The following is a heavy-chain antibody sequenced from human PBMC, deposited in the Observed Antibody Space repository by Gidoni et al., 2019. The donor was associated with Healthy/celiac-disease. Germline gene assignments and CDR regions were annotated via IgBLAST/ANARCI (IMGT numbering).Heavy chain of an antibody. Sequence: QVQLVESGGGVVQPGRSLRLSCAASGFTFSSYGMHWVRQAPGKGLVWVAVIWYDGSNKYYADSVKGRFTISRDNSKNTLYLQMNSLRAEDTAVYYCARAPLGYHFDYWGQGTLVTVSS. V-gene: IGHV3-33*01. CDR1: GFTFSSYG. CDR3: ARAPLGYHFDY. D-gene: IGHD5-18*01. J-gene: IGHJ4*02. CDR2: IWYDGSNK.